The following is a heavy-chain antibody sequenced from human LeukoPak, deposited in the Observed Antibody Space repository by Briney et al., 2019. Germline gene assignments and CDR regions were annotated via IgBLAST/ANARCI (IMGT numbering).Heavy chain of an antibody. J-gene: IGHJ4*02. Sequence: PSETLSLTCNVSGDYIITNSYYRGWIRQPPGTGLEWIGTVYYTENTYYNPSLKSRVTVSIDTSKNQFSLKLTSVTAADTAVYYCARLGHDYGGLKIDYWGQGTLVTVSS. V-gene: IGHV4-39*01. CDR3: ARLGHDYGGLKIDY. D-gene: IGHD4-23*01. CDR1: GDYIITNSYY. CDR2: VYYTENT.